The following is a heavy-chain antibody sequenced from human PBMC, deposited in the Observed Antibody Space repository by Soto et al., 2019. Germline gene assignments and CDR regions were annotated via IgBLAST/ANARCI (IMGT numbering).Heavy chain of an antibody. V-gene: IGHV3-23*01. CDR3: AKTANGWFSAFDI. CDR2: ISGSGGTT. CDR1: GFTFSSYA. J-gene: IGHJ3*02. Sequence: EVQLLESGGGLVQPGGSLRLSCAASGFTFSSYAMSWVRQAPGKGLGGVSAISGSGGTTYYADSVKGRFTFSRDNSKNTLYLQMNSLRAEDTAVYYCAKTANGWFSAFDIWGQGTMVTVSS. D-gene: IGHD6-19*01.